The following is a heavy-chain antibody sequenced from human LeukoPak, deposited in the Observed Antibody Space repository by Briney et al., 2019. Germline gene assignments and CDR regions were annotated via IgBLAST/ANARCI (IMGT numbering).Heavy chain of an antibody. J-gene: IGHJ4*02. CDR1: CVSLLLEH. CDR3: ARGKRCNISSIAALLPWLAV. CDR2: INHSGST. V-gene: IGHV4-34*01. Sequence: KTSETLPLTCAFYCVSLLLEHWSWPRQPPGKGLEWIGEINHSGSTNYNPSLKSRVTISVDTSKNQFSLKLSSVTAADTAVYSCARGKRCNISSIAALLPWLAVWGQGTLVTVSS. D-gene: IGHD6-6*01.